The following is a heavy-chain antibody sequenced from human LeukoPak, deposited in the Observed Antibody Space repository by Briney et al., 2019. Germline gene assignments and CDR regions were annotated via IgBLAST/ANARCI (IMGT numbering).Heavy chain of an antibody. J-gene: IGHJ4*02. CDR1: GFTFSSYS. Sequence: GGSLRLSCAASGFTFSSYSMNWVRQAPGKGLEWVSSISSSSSYIYYADSVKGRFTISRDNAKNSLYLQMNSLRAEDTAVYYCARGGPRHQLLDYWGQGTLVTVSS. V-gene: IGHV3-21*01. D-gene: IGHD2-2*01. CDR3: ARGGPRHQLLDY. CDR2: ISSSSSYI.